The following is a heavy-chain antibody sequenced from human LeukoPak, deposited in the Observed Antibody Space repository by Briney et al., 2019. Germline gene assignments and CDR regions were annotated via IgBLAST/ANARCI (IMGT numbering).Heavy chain of an antibody. Sequence: PGTSLRLSCAASGFTFSSYGMHWVRQAPGKGLEWVAVISYDGSNKYYADSVKGRFTISRDNSKNTLYLQMNSLRAEDTAVYYCAKGGLYNWNDGDAFDIWGQGTMVTVSS. CDR3: AKGGLYNWNDGDAFDI. J-gene: IGHJ3*02. CDR2: ISYDGSNK. V-gene: IGHV3-30*18. CDR1: GFTFSSYG. D-gene: IGHD1-20*01.